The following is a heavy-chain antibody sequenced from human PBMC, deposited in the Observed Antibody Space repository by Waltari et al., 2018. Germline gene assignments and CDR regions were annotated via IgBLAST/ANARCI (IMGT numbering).Heavy chain of an antibody. Sequence: QLQVQESGPGLVKPSETLSLTCTVSGGSTRSSIYYWGWIRQPPGMGLEGIGNIYYTGTTYYTPSLKSRVTIAVDTARNECSLKVRSVTAADTAVYYCASDSTGYYGLASWGQGTLVTVSS. V-gene: IGHV4-39*01. CDR1: GGSTRSSIYY. J-gene: IGHJ5*02. CDR3: ASDSTGYYGLAS. CDR2: IYYTGTT. D-gene: IGHD2-2*01.